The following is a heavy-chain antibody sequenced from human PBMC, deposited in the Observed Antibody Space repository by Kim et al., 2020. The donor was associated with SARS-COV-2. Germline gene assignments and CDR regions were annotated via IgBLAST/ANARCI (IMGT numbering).Heavy chain of an antibody. D-gene: IGHD3-10*01. Sequence: SETLSLTCAVYGGSFSGYYWSWIRQPPGKGLEWIGEINHSGSTNYNPSLKSRVTISVDTSKNQFSLKLSSVTAADTAVYYCARGLRGRSQPPGHYYYGMDVWGQGTTVTVSS. J-gene: IGHJ6*02. CDR1: GGSFSGYY. V-gene: IGHV4-34*01. CDR3: ARGLRGRSQPPGHYYYGMDV. CDR2: INHSGST.